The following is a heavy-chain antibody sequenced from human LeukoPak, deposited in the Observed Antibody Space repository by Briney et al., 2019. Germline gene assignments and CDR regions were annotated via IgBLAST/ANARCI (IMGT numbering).Heavy chain of an antibody. J-gene: IGHJ4*02. D-gene: IGHD3-10*01. V-gene: IGHV3-30*02. Sequence: GGSLRLSCAASGFTFSSYGMHWVRQAPGKGLEWVAFIRYDGSNKRYADSVKGRFTISRDNAKNSLYLQMNSLRVEDTAVYYCARDSGGNYYFDFWGQGTLVTVSS. CDR3: ARDSGGNYYFDF. CDR1: GFTFSSYG. CDR2: IRYDGSNK.